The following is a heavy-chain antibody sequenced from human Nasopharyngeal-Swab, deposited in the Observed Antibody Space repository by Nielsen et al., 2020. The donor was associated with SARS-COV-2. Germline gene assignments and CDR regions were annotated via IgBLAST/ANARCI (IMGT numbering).Heavy chain of an antibody. V-gene: IGHV3-30*18. Sequence: GESLKISCVASGFTFSSYGMHWVRQAPGKGLEWVAVISYDGSNKYYADSVKGRFTISRDNSKNTLYLQMNSLRAEDTAVFYCAKDASVYGIPYYFDYWGQGTLVTVSS. J-gene: IGHJ4*02. CDR1: GFTFSSYG. D-gene: IGHD2-8*01. CDR2: ISYDGSNK. CDR3: AKDASVYGIPYYFDY.